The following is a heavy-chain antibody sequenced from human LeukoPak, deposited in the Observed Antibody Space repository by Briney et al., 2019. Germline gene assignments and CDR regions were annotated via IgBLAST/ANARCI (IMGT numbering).Heavy chain of an antibody. D-gene: IGHD3-16*01. Sequence: ASVKVSCKASGYAFSDYYIHWVRQAPGQGLEWMGWINPNSGGTNYAQKFQGRVTMTRDTSISTAYMELSRLRSDDTAVYYCARVGGVYSMYYFDYWGQGTLVTVSS. CDR2: INPNSGGT. J-gene: IGHJ4*02. CDR3: ARVGGVYSMYYFDY. V-gene: IGHV1-2*02. CDR1: GYAFSDYY.